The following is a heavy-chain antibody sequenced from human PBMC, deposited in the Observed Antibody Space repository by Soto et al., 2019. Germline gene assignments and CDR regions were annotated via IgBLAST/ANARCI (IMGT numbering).Heavy chain of an antibody. D-gene: IGHD3-9*01. J-gene: IGHJ3*02. V-gene: IGHV1-8*01. CDR2: MNPNSGNT. Sequence: ASVKVSCKASGYTFTSYDINWVLQATGEGLEWMGWMNPNSGNTGYAQKFQGRVTVTRNTSISTAYMELSSLRSEDTAVYYCARSGMYYDILTGYYGQDQNAFDIWGQGTMVTVSS. CDR3: ARSGMYYDILTGYYGQDQNAFDI. CDR1: GYTFTSYD.